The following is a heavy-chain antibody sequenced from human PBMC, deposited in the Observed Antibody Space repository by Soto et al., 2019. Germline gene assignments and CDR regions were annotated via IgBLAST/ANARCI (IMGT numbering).Heavy chain of an antibody. CDR2: INWNGGST. D-gene: IGHD5-12*01. CDR1: GFTFDDYG. Sequence: EVQLVESGGGVVRPGGSLRLSCAASGFTFDDYGMSWVRQAPGKGLEWVSGINWNGGSTGYADSVKDRFTISRDNAKNSLYLQMNSLRAEDTALYYCARVPPGGYSGYDSAFDIWGQGTMVTVSS. V-gene: IGHV3-20*04. J-gene: IGHJ3*02. CDR3: ARVPPGGYSGYDSAFDI.